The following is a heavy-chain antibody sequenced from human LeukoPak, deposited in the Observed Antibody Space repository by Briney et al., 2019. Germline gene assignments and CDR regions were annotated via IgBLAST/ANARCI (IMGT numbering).Heavy chain of an antibody. J-gene: IGHJ4*02. D-gene: IGHD3-9*01. CDR1: GFIFGNYA. V-gene: IGHV3-23*01. CDR3: AKWGDYDVLTGYYVSDF. Sequence: GASLRLSCAASGFIFGNYAMYWVRQAPGKGLEWVSAISGRSDNTYYADSVKGRFTLSRDSSKNTLYLQMNGLRADDTAVYYCAKWGDYDVLTGYYVSDFWGQGTLVTVSS. CDR2: ISGRSDNT.